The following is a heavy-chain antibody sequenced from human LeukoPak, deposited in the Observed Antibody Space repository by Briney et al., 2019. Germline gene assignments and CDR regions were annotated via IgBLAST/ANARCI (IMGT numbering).Heavy chain of an antibody. D-gene: IGHD3-3*01. V-gene: IGHV3-23*01. CDR2: ISGSGGGT. CDR1: GFTFSSYA. J-gene: IGHJ4*02. Sequence: GGSLRLSCAASGFTFSSYAMSWVRQAPGKGLEWVSAISGSGGGTYYADSVKGRFTISRDNSKNTLYLQMNSLRAEDTAVYYCAKAPPRYYDFWSGYYCDYWGQGTLVTVSS. CDR3: AKAPPRYYDFWSGYYCDY.